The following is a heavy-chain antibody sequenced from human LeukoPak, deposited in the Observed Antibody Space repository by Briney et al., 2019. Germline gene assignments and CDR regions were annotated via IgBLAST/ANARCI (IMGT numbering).Heavy chain of an antibody. D-gene: IGHD6-19*01. CDR2: IYYSGST. J-gene: IGHJ3*02. CDR1: GGSISSYY. Sequence: PSETLSLTCTVSGGSISSYYWSWIRQPPGKGLEWIGYIYYSGSTNYNPSLKSRVTISVDTSKNQFSLKLSSVTAADTAVYYCAREDLIAVAGRAGGFDIWGQGTMVTVSS. V-gene: IGHV4-59*01. CDR3: AREDLIAVAGRAGGFDI.